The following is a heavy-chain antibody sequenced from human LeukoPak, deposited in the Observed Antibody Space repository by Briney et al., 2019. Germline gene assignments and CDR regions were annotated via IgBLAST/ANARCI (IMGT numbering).Heavy chain of an antibody. J-gene: IGHJ6*02. V-gene: IGHV1-3*01. CDR3: ARDPAPGYGMDV. Sequence: ASVKVSCKASGYTFSSYAMHWVRQAPGQRLEWMGWINAGNGNTKYSQKFQGRVTMTEDTSTDTAYMELSSLRSEDTAVYYCARDPAPGYGMDVWGQGTTVTVSS. CDR1: GYTFSSYA. CDR2: INAGNGNT.